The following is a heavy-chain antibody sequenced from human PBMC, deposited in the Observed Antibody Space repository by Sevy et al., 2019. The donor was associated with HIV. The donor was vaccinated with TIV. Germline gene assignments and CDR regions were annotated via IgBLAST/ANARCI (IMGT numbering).Heavy chain of an antibody. D-gene: IGHD4-17*01. Sequence: GGSLRLSCAASGFTFSSYWMHWVRQAPGKGLLWVSLINGEGASANYADSVKGGFIISRDNAKNTLDLQMNSLRAEDTAMYYCARAYAHYGDSIGFYYGMDVWGQGITVTVSS. CDR1: GFTFSSYW. CDR3: ARAYAHYGDSIGFYYGMDV. CDR2: INGEGASA. V-gene: IGHV3-74*01. J-gene: IGHJ6*02.